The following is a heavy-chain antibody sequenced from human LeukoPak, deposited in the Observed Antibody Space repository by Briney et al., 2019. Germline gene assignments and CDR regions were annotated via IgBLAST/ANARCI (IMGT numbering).Heavy chain of an antibody. V-gene: IGHV3-23*01. CDR3: AKDRSSLAREYFDY. D-gene: IGHD6-6*01. CDR2: ISGSGGNI. Sequence: GGSLRLSCAASGFTFSSCGMSWVRQAPGKGLEWVSGISGSGGNIHYADSVKGRFTISRDNSRNTLYVQMNSLRAEDTAVYYCAKDRSSLAREYFDYWGQGSLVTVSS. J-gene: IGHJ4*02. CDR1: GFTFSSCG.